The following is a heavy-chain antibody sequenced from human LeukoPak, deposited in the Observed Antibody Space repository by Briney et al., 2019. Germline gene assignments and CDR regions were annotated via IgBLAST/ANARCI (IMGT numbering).Heavy chain of an antibody. CDR2: ISGSGGST. J-gene: IGHJ6*02. CDR1: GFTFSSYV. D-gene: IGHD6-6*01. CDR3: AKVSSSDYYYGMDV. Sequence: GASLRLSCAASGFTFSSYVMSWVRQAPGKGLEWVSAISGSGGSTYYADSVKGRFTISRDNSKNTLYLQMNSLRAEDTAVYYCAKVSSSDYYYGMDVWGQGTTVTVSS. V-gene: IGHV3-23*01.